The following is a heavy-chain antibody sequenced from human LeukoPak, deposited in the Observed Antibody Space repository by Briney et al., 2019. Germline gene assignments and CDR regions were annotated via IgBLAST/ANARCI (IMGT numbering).Heavy chain of an antibody. V-gene: IGHV4-34*01. Sequence: PSETLSLTCAVYSGSFSGYYWSWMRQPPGKGLEWIGEINHSGSTNYNPSLKSRVTISVDTSNNQFSLKRSSVTAGYTARYFCARGPGEEVAARLGYYYMDVWGKGTTVTVSS. J-gene: IGHJ6*03. D-gene: IGHD6-6*01. CDR2: INHSGST. CDR1: SGSFSGYY. CDR3: ARGPGEEVAARLGYYYMDV.